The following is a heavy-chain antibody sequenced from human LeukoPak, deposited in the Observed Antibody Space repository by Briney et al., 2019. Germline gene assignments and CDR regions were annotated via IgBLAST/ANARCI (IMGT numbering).Heavy chain of an antibody. V-gene: IGHV3-7*01. CDR1: GFGFRTYW. Sequence: GGSLRLSCAASGFGFRTYWMTWVRQTPGRGLEWVAYINPDGSERDYVESVKGRFTVSRDNAKNSLYLQMNSLRAEDTAVYYCARDRGIAAHTLANYWGQGTLVTVSS. D-gene: IGHD6-6*01. CDR2: INPDGSER. J-gene: IGHJ4*02. CDR3: ARDRGIAAHTLANY.